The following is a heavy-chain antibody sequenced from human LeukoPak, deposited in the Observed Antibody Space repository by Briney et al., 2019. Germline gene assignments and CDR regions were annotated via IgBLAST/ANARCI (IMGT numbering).Heavy chain of an antibody. CDR2: IKPDGTEK. CDR1: GFTFGGDW. V-gene: IGHV3-7*01. Sequence: GGSLRLSCVASGFTFGGDWMSWVRQAPGKGLEWVANIKPDGTEKYYADSVKGRFTISRDNAKNSLYLQLNSLRAEDTAVYYCVRYYDPPVGDAFDIWAQGQWSPSLQ. D-gene: IGHD3-22*01. J-gene: IGHJ3*02. CDR3: VRYYDPPVGDAFDI.